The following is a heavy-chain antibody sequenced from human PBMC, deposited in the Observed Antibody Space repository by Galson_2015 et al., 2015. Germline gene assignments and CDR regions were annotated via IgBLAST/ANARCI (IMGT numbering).Heavy chain of an antibody. Sequence: ETLSLTCAVSGGSISNNNWWSWVRQPPGKGLEWIGDIFHIGTATYNPSLKSRVSISIDGSRNQFSLRLGSVTAADTAVYYCARGPVVLSERLFDWWGQGTLVTVSS. D-gene: IGHD2-8*01. CDR1: GGSISNNNW. CDR2: IFHIGTA. J-gene: IGHJ4*02. V-gene: IGHV4/OR15-8*02. CDR3: ARGPVVLSERLFDW.